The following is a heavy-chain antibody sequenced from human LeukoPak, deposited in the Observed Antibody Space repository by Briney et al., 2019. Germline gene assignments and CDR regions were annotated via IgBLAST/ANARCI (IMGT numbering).Heavy chain of an antibody. Sequence: PSETLSLTCTVSGGSISSYYRSWIRQPAGKGLEWIGRIYTSGSTNYNPSLKSRVTMSVDTSKNQFSLKLSSVTAADTAVYYCAREEWLSLYYMDVWGKGTTVTVSS. D-gene: IGHD3-3*01. J-gene: IGHJ6*03. V-gene: IGHV4-4*07. CDR3: AREEWLSLYYMDV. CDR1: GGSISSYY. CDR2: IYTSGST.